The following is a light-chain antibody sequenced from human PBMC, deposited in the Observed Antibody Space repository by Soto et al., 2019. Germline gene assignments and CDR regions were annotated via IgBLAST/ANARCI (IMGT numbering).Light chain of an antibody. CDR2: GAS. V-gene: IGKV3-20*01. Sequence: EIVLTQSPGTLSLSPGERVTLSCRASQSVGSSLSWYQQKPGQAPRLLFYGASNRATAIPDRFSGSGFGTDFTLTITRLEPEDFAVYYCQQYGDSPQTFGPGTKV. CDR3: QQYGDSPQT. CDR1: QSVGSS. J-gene: IGKJ1*01.